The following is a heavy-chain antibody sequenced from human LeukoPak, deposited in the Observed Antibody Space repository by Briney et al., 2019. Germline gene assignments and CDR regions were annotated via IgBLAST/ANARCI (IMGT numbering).Heavy chain of an antibody. CDR2: INHSGST. D-gene: IGHD5-12*01. CDR1: GGSFSGYY. V-gene: IGHV4-34*01. CDR3: ARGRWLRLIDY. Sequence: SETLSLTCAVYGGSFSGYYWSWIRQPPGKGLEWIGEINHSGSTNYNPSLKSRVTISVDTSKNQFSLKLSSVTAADTAVYYCARGRWLRLIDYWGQGTLLTVSS. J-gene: IGHJ4*02.